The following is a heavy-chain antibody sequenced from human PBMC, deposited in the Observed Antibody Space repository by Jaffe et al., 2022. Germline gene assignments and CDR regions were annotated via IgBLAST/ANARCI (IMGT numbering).Heavy chain of an antibody. Sequence: QVQLQESGPGLVKPSETLSLTCTVSGGSISSYYWSWIRQPPGKGLEWIGYIYYSGSTNYNPSLKSRVTISVDTSKNQFSLKLSSVTAADTAVYYCARFLSDFWSGPFDYWGQGTLVTVSS. CDR1: GGSISSYY. CDR3: ARFLSDFWSGPFDY. J-gene: IGHJ4*02. CDR2: IYYSGST. D-gene: IGHD3-3*01. V-gene: IGHV4-59*01.